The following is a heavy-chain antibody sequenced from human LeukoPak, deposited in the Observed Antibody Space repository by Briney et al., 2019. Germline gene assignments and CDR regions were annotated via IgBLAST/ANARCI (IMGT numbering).Heavy chain of an antibody. V-gene: IGHV4-59*01. CDR2: IYYSGST. D-gene: IGHD6-6*01. CDR1: GGSISSFY. Sequence: SETLSLTCTVSGGSISSFYWSWIRQPPGKGLEWIGYIYYSGSTNYNPSLKSRVTISVDTSKNQFSLKLSSVTAADTAVYYCAREFKGRSSDWFDPWGQGTLVTVSS. J-gene: IGHJ5*02. CDR3: AREFKGRSSDWFDP.